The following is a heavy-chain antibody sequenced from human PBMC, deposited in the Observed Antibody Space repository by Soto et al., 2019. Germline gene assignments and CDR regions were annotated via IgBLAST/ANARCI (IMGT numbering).Heavy chain of an antibody. D-gene: IGHD3-3*01. CDR1: GFTFGDYA. Sequence: AGWSLMLSCTASGFTFGDYAMSWVRQAPGKGLGWVGFIRSKAYGGTKEYAAAVKGRFTLSRDDSKSIAYLQMNSLKTDEKEVYYCTRDLRVGSGYTFYYYGMEGWGQGTAVTV. CDR2: IRSKAYGGTK. CDR3: TRDLRVGSGYTFYYYGMEG. J-gene: IGHJ6*02. V-gene: IGHV3-49*04.